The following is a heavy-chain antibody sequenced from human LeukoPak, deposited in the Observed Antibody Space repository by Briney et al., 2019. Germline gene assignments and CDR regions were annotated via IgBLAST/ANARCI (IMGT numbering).Heavy chain of an antibody. J-gene: IGHJ4*02. D-gene: IGHD1-1*01. CDR2: FSGSGNRT. CDR3: AQGTAAQGH. Sequence: GGSLRLSCAASGFTFNKYAMTWVRQAPGRGLEWVSTFSGSGNRTYYADSVKGRFTISRDNSKNTLYLVLNSLRAEATAVYYCAQGTAAQGHWGQGTLVTVSS. V-gene: IGHV3-23*01. CDR1: GFTFNKYA.